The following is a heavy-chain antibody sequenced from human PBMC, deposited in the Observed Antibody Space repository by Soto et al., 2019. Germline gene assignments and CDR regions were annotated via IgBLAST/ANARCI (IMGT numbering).Heavy chain of an antibody. J-gene: IGHJ4*02. D-gene: IGHD5-18*01. CDR3: AKMERAQLWLLVQN. V-gene: IGHV4-31*03. Sequence: SETLSLTCTVSGASITNDDFFWSCVRQHPDKGLEWLAYVTYGGSIYYNPSLRSRLSVSIDKSKSQFSLNVRSVTAADTAVYFCAKMERAQLWLLVQNWGQGLPVTVSS. CDR1: GASITNDDFF. CDR2: VTYGGSI.